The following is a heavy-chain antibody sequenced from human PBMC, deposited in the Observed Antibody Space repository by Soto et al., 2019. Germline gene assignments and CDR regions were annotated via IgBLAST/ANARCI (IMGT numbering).Heavy chain of an antibody. J-gene: IGHJ4*02. CDR1: GFSLTTG. Sequence: QITLKESGPTLVKPTQTLTLTCTFSGFSLTTGLGWIRQPPGKALEWLGFIYWDDDKQYRPSLKSRLTITQDTSKKQVVLTMPNMDPVDTATYYCAHLTMVRGMTYQYYFAYWGQGTLVTVSS. D-gene: IGHD3-10*01. V-gene: IGHV2-5*02. CDR2: IYWDDDK. CDR3: AHLTMVRGMTYQYYFAY.